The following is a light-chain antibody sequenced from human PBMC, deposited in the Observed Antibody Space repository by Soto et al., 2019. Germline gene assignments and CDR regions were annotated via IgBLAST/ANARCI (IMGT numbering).Light chain of an antibody. CDR3: QQYNSYPYT. Sequence: DIQMTQSPSTLSASVGDRVTITCRASQSISSWLAWYQQKPGKAPKLLIYKASSLESGVPSRFRGSGSGTEFTLTICSLQPDDFAAFYFQQYNSYPYTLGQRTKLEI. CDR1: QSISSW. V-gene: IGKV1-5*03. CDR2: KAS. J-gene: IGKJ2*01.